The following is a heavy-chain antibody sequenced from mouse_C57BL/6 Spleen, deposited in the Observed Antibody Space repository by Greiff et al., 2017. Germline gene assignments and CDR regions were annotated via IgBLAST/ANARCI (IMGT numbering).Heavy chain of an antibody. CDR3: AREGGLRAFAY. V-gene: IGHV1-64*01. Sequence: QVQLKQPGAELVKPGASVKLSCKASGYTFTSYWMHWVKQRPGQGLEWIGMIHPNSGSTNYNEKFKSKATLTVDKSSSTAYMQLSSLTSEDSAVYYCAREGGLRAFAYWGQGTLVTVSA. CDR1: GYTFTSYW. J-gene: IGHJ3*01. D-gene: IGHD2-4*01. CDR2: IHPNSGST.